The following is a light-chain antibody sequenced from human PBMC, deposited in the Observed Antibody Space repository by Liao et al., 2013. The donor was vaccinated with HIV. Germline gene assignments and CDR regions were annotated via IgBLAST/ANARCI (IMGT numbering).Light chain of an antibody. CDR3: QVWDRSCDVV. CDR2: YDS. V-gene: IGLV3-21*01. CDR1: YIGSKS. J-gene: IGLJ3*02. Sequence: SYVLTQPPSVSVAPGKTASLTCGGNYIGSKSVQWYQQKPGQAPGLVIYYDSDRPSGIPERFSGSNSGDTATLTISRVEAGDEADYYCQVWDRSCDVVFGGGTKLTVL.